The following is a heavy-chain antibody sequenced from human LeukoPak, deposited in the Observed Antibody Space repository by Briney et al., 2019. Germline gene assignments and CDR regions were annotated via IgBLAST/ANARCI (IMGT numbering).Heavy chain of an antibody. Sequence: SETLSLTCVVSGCSIDSTNWWNWVRQPPGKGLEWIGEIHHDGRINYNPSLKSRVTLSVDRSKNQFSLRLNSVTAADTAMYYCARSHDHLWGNYPDYWGQGTLVTVSS. D-gene: IGHD3-16*02. V-gene: IGHV4/OR15-8*01. J-gene: IGHJ4*02. CDR2: IHHDGRI. CDR3: ARSHDHLWGNYPDY. CDR1: GCSIDSTNW.